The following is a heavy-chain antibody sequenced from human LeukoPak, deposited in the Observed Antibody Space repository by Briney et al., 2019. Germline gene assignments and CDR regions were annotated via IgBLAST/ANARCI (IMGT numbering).Heavy chain of an antibody. D-gene: IGHD1-1*01. J-gene: IGHJ4*02. CDR1: GGSISSGGYY. V-gene: IGHV4-31*03. CDR3: ARGTGY. CDR2: IYYSGSTY. Sequence: SETLSLTCTVSGGSISSGGYYWSWIRQQPGEGLEWIGYIYYSGSTYYYNPSLKSRVTISLDTSKNQFSLKLSSVTAADTAVYYCARGTGYWGQGTLVTVSS.